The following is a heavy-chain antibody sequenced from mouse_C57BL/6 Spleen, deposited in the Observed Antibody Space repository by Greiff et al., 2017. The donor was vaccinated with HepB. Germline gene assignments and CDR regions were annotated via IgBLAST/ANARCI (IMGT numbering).Heavy chain of an antibody. CDR2: IDPNSGGT. Sequence: VQLQQPGAELVKPGASVKLSCKASGYTFTSYWMHWVKQRPGRGLEWIGRIDPNSGGTKYNEKFKSKATLTVDKPSSTTYMQISSLTSEDSAVYYCAGSLLYGSSYRDYAMDYWGQGTSVTVSS. V-gene: IGHV1-72*01. D-gene: IGHD1-1*01. CDR3: AGSLLYGSSYRDYAMDY. CDR1: GYTFTSYW. J-gene: IGHJ4*01.